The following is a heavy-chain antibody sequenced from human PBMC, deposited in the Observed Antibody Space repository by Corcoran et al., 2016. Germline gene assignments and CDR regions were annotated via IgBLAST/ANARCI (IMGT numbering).Heavy chain of an antibody. Sequence: QVQLVRSGAEVKRQGASVKVSCKASGYTFTSYYMHWGRQAPGQGLEWMGIINPSGGSTSYAQKFQGRVTMTGVTFTSTVYMELSSLRSDDMAVYDCARDGFASWSYDYWGQGTPVTVSS. CDR2: INPSGGST. D-gene: IGHD1-26*01. V-gene: IGHV1-46*01. J-gene: IGHJ4*02. CDR3: ARDGFASWSYDY. CDR1: GYTFTSYY.